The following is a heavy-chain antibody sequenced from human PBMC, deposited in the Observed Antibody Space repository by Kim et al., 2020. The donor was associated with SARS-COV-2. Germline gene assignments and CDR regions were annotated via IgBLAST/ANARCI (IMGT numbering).Heavy chain of an antibody. CDR3: AKDPRSSSSFNP. J-gene: IGHJ5*02. D-gene: IGHD6-13*01. CDR1: GFTFSSLA. CDR2: ISYHGSGT. Sequence: GSLRLSCAASGFTFSSLAMTWVRQAPGKGLEWVSAISYHGSGTYYADSVKGRFTISRDNSKNTMYLQMNFLRAEDTAVYYCAKDPRSSSSFNPWGQGTLVTVSS. V-gene: IGHV3-23*01.